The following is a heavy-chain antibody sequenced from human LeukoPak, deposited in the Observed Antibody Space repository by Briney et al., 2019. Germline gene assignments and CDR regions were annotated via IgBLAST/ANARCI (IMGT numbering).Heavy chain of an antibody. CDR2: IKQDGSEK. D-gene: IGHD2-2*01. J-gene: IGHJ3*02. V-gene: IGHV3-7*01. CDR3: ARDPASCSSTSCYGSDAFDI. CDR1: GFTFSSYW. Sequence: GSLRLSCAASGFTFSSYWMSWVRQAPGKGLEWVANIKQDGSEKYYVDSVKGRFTISRDNAKNSLYLQMNSLRAEDTAVYYCARDPASCSSTSCYGSDAFDIWGQGTMVTVSS.